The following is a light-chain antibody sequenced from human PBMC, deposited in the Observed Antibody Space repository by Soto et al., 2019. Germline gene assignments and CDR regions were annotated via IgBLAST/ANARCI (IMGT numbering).Light chain of an antibody. CDR1: QDVGIN. V-gene: IGKV3-15*01. CDR2: AAT. J-gene: IGKJ5*01. Sequence: EIVMTQSPATLSVSPCERSTLSCRASQDVGINLVWFRQKPGQAPKLVIYAATTRPTGSPARFSGSGSGTDFTLTISSLQSEDFAVYYCQQYHNWPITFGQGTRLEIK. CDR3: QQYHNWPIT.